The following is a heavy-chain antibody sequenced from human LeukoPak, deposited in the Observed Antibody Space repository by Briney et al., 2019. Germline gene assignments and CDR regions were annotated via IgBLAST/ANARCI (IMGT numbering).Heavy chain of an antibody. Sequence: SVKVSCKASGFTFTSSAVQWVRQARGQRLEWIGWIVVGSGNTNYAQKFQERVTITRDMSTSTAYMELSSLRSEDTAVYYCAAGDLRWELLHNWGQGTLVTVSS. CDR3: AAGDLRWELLHN. J-gene: IGHJ4*02. CDR1: GFTFTSSA. V-gene: IGHV1-58*01. D-gene: IGHD1-26*01. CDR2: IVVGSGNT.